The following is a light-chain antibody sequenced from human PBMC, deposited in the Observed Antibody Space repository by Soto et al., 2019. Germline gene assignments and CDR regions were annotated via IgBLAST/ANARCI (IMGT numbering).Light chain of an antibody. J-gene: IGKJ1*01. CDR1: QTISSW. CDR3: QRYNSYSEA. V-gene: IGKV1-5*03. CDR2: KAS. Sequence: DIQMAQSPSPLSVSVGDRVTITCRASQTISSWLAWYQQKPGKAPKLLIYKASTLKSGVPSRFSGSGSGTEFTLTISSLQPDDFATYYCQRYNSYSEAFGQGTKVDIK.